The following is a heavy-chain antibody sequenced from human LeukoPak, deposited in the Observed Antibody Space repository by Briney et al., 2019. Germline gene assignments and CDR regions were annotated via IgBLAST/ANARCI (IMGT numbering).Heavy chain of an antibody. CDR3: ARDAPGSGDYMDV. V-gene: IGHV4-59*01. CDR1: GGSISSYY. D-gene: IGHD3-10*01. Sequence: SETLSLTCTVSGGSISSYYWNWIRQPPGKGLEWIGYIYYSGSTKNNPSLKSRVTISVDTSKNQFSLKLSSVTAADTAVYYCARDAPGSGDYMDVWGKGTTVTVSS. CDR2: IYYSGST. J-gene: IGHJ6*03.